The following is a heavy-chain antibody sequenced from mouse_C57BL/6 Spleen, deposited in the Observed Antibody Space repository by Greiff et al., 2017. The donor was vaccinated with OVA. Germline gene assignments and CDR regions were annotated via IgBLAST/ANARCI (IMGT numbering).Heavy chain of an antibody. Sequence: EVMLVESGGGLVKPGGSLKLSCAASGFTFSDYGMHWVRQAPEKGLEWVAYISSGSSTIYYADTVKGRFTISRDNAKNTLFLQMTSLRSEDTAMYYCARPYYSKGAWFAYWGQGTLVTVSA. CDR1: GFTFSDYG. CDR3: ARPYYSKGAWFAY. D-gene: IGHD2-5*01. CDR2: ISSGSSTI. J-gene: IGHJ3*01. V-gene: IGHV5-17*01.